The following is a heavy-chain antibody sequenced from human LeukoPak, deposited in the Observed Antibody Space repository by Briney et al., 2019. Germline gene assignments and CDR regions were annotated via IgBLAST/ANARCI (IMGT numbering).Heavy chain of an antibody. J-gene: IGHJ3*02. CDR2: ISGSGGST. D-gene: IGHD3-3*01. Sequence: GGSLRLSCAASGFTFSSYAMSWVRQAPGKGLEWVSAISGSGGSTYYADPVKGRFTISRDNSKNTLYLQMNSLRAEDTAVYYCAKCITIFGVASDAFDIWGQGTMVTVSS. V-gene: IGHV3-23*01. CDR3: AKCITIFGVASDAFDI. CDR1: GFTFSSYA.